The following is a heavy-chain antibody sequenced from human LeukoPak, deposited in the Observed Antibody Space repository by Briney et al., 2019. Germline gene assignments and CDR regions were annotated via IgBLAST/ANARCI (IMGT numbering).Heavy chain of an antibody. V-gene: IGHV3-33*01. Sequence: GGSLRLSCAASGFTFSSYVMRWVRQAPGKGLEWVAVIWYEGSNKYYADSVKGRFTISRDNSKNTLYLQMNSLRAEDTAVYYCARDNGMIVVVHAFDIWGQGTMVTVSS. CDR1: GFTFSSYV. J-gene: IGHJ3*02. CDR3: ARDNGMIVVVHAFDI. CDR2: IWYEGSNK. D-gene: IGHD3-22*01.